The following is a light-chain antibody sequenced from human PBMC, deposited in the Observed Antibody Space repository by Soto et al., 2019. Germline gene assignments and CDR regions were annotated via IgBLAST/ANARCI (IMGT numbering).Light chain of an antibody. CDR1: QSIGTW. J-gene: IGKJ1*01. CDR2: DVS. V-gene: IGKV1-5*01. CDR3: QQYKSFWT. Sequence: DIQMTQSPSTLSASVGDGVTITCRASQSIGTWLAWYQQKPGKAPKVLIYDVSSLKSGVPSRFSGSASATEFTLTISSPQPDDFATYYCQQYKSFWTFGQGTKV.